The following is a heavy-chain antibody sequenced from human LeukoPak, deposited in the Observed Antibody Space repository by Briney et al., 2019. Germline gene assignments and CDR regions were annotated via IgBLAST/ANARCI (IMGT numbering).Heavy chain of an antibody. CDR3: ARDGVVGATRGVGYFDY. CDR1: GGTFSSYA. Sequence: SVKVSCKPSGGTFSSYAISWVRQAPGQGREWMGGIIPIFGTANYAQKFQGRVTITADESTSTAYMELSSLRSEDTAVYYCARDGVVGATRGVGYFDYWGQGTLVTVSS. V-gene: IGHV1-69*01. CDR2: IIPIFGTA. D-gene: IGHD1-26*01. J-gene: IGHJ4*02.